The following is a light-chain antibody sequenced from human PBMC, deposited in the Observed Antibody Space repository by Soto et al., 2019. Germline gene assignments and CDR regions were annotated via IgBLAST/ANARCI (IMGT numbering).Light chain of an antibody. Sequence: EIVLTQSPDTLSLSPGERATLSCRASQSVDNYLAWYQQRPGQAPRLLFYDASNRASGIPARFSGSGSGTDFTLTISSLEPEDFAVYYCQQRSTGPPLSFGVGTKVEIK. V-gene: IGKV3-11*01. CDR3: QQRSTGPPLS. J-gene: IGKJ4*01. CDR2: DAS. CDR1: QSVDNY.